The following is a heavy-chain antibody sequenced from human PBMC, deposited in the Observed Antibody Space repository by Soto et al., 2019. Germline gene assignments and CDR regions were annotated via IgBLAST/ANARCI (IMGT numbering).Heavy chain of an antibody. CDR3: ARGSGYSYGYSDY. J-gene: IGHJ4*02. D-gene: IGHD5-18*01. V-gene: IGHV3-30-3*01. CDR1: GFTFSSYA. CDR2: ISYDGSNK. Sequence: PGGSLRLSCAASGFTFSSYAMHWVRQAPGKGLEWVAVISYDGSNKYYADSVKGRFTISRDNSKNTLYLQMNSLRAEDTAVYYCARGSGYSYGYSDYWGQGTLVTVSS.